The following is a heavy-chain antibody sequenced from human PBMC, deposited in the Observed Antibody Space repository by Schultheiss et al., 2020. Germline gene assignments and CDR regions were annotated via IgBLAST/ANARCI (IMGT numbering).Heavy chain of an antibody. CDR2: INHSGST. J-gene: IGHJ4*02. Sequence: SETLSLTCAVYGGSFSGYYWSWIRQPPGKGLEWIGEINHSGSTNYNPSLKSRVTISVDTSKKQFSLKLSSVTAADTAVYFCARGPGYCSGGSCYSPFDYWGQGTLVTVSS. CDR1: GGSFSGYY. CDR3: ARGPGYCSGGSCYSPFDY. D-gene: IGHD2-15*01. V-gene: IGHV4-34*01.